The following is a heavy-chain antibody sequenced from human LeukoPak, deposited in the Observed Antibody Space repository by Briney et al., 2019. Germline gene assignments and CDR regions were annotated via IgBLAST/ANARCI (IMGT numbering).Heavy chain of an antibody. CDR1: GGSISSYY. CDR2: IYYSGST. D-gene: IGHD6-13*01. V-gene: IGHV4-59*08. CDR3: ARQAAAGANDY. Sequence: PSETLSLTCTVSGGSISSYYWSWIRQPLGKGLEWIGYIYYSGSTSYNPSLKSRVTISVDTSKNQFSLKLSSVTAADTAVYYCARQAAAGANDYWGQGTLVTVSS. J-gene: IGHJ4*02.